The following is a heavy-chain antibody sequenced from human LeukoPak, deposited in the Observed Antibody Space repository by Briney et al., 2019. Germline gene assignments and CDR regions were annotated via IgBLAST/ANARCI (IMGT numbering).Heavy chain of an antibody. Sequence: GGSLRLSCAASGFTFSVYAMSWVRQAPGKGLEWVSAISGSGGVTYYADSVKGRFTISRDSSKNTLYLQMNSLRAEDTAVYYCAKATTTVVTSFDYWGQGTLVTVSS. D-gene: IGHD4-23*01. J-gene: IGHJ4*02. CDR1: GFTFSVYA. CDR2: ISGSGGVT. V-gene: IGHV3-23*01. CDR3: AKATTTVVTSFDY.